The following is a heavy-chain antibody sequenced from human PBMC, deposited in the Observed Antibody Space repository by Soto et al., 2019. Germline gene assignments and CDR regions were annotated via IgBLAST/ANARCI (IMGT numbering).Heavy chain of an antibody. Sequence: QLQLQESGSGLVKPSQTLSLTCAVSGGSISSGGYSWSWIRQPPGKGLEWIGYIYHSGSTYYNPSLKSRVTISGYRAKNQFSLKLSSVTAADTAVYYCAAGGGLPRYYWGQGTLVTVSS. V-gene: IGHV4-30-2*01. CDR3: AAGGGLPRYY. J-gene: IGHJ4*02. D-gene: IGHD5-12*01. CDR1: GGSISSGGYS. CDR2: IYHSGST.